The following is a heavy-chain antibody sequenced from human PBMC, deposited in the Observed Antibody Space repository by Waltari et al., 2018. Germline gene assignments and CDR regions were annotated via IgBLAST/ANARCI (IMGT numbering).Heavy chain of an antibody. CDR3: AGTTVVTDAFDI. Sequence: QVQLQESGPGLVKPSETLSLTCTVSGGSISSYYWSSIRQPPGKGLEWIGYIYYSGSTNYNPSLKSRVTISVDTSKNQFSLKLSSVTAADTAVYYCAGTTVVTDAFDIWGQGTMVTVSS. CDR1: GGSISSYY. J-gene: IGHJ3*02. D-gene: IGHD4-17*01. V-gene: IGHV4-59*01. CDR2: IYYSGST.